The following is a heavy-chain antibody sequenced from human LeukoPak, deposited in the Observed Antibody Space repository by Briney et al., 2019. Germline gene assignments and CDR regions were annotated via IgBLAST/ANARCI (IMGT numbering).Heavy chain of an antibody. V-gene: IGHV3-30*02. J-gene: IGHJ3*02. CDR1: RFTFSIYG. CDR3: ARAGPAFDI. CDR2: IRYDGNNK. Sequence: PGGSLRLSCAASRFTFSIYGMHWVRQAPGKGLEWVAFIRYDGNNKYYADSVKGRFTISRDNSKNTLYLQMNSLRAEDTAVYYCARAGPAFDIWGQGTMVTVSS.